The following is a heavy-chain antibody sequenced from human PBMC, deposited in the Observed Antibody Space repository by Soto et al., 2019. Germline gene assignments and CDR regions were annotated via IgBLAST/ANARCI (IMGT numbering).Heavy chain of an antibody. J-gene: IGHJ5*02. CDR2: INPNNGAK. V-gene: IGHV1-2*02. CDR1: RYIFTAYF. CDR3: ASHDPGARFDP. D-gene: IGHD1-1*01. Sequence: QVQLVQSGAEVKKPGASVKVSCKAPRYIFTAYFMHWVRQAPGQGLEWMGWINPNNGAKHYGLSFQGRVTMTRDTSIRTAYMELSSQSSDDTAVYYCASHDPGARFDPWGQGTLVIVSS.